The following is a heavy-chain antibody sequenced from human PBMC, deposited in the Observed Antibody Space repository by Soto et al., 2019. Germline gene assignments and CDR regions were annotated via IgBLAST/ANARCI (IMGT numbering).Heavy chain of an antibody. J-gene: IGHJ4*02. CDR2: ISGSGGTT. CDR3: AKDWTINPSYFDY. Sequence: PGGSLRLSCAASGFTFDEYAMSWVRQSPGKGLEWVSSISGSGGTTYYANSVKGRVTISRDNSKNTLYLQMNSLSAEDTAVYYCAKDWTINPSYFDYGGQGTLVTVSS. D-gene: IGHD3-10*01. CDR1: GFTFDEYA. V-gene: IGHV3-23*01.